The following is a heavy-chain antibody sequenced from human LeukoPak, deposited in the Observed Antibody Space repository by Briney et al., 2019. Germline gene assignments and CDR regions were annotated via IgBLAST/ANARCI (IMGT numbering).Heavy chain of an antibody. Sequence: SETLSLTCTVSGGSISSGDYYWSWIRQPPGKGLEWIGYIYYGGSTYYNPSLKSRVTISVDTSKNQSSLKLSSVTAADTAVYYCAREVVLMVYANYYMDVWGKGTTVTVSS. CDR3: AREVVLMVYANYYMDV. V-gene: IGHV4-30-4*08. J-gene: IGHJ6*03. CDR2: IYYGGST. D-gene: IGHD2-8*01. CDR1: GGSISSGDYY.